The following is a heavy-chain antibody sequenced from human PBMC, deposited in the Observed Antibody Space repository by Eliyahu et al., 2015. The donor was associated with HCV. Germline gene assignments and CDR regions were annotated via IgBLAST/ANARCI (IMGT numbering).Heavy chain of an antibody. D-gene: IGHD2-15*01. V-gene: IGHV1-69*15. CDR1: AGTFKSHA. CDR2: IIPKSGVT. CDR3: VREVGCSSSSCYTRYNWFDS. Sequence: QAQMVQSGSDLKKPGASVKVSCNVSAGTFKSHAVSWVRQAPAQGLEWLGRIIPKSGVTQYKQKFQDRMAISADESTNTVSLELTSLTSDDTAVYYCVREVGCSSSSCYTRYNWFDSWGQGALVTVSS. J-gene: IGHJ5*01.